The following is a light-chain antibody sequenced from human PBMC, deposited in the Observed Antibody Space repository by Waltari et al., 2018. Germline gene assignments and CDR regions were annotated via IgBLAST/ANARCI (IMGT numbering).Light chain of an antibody. CDR3: QHYVRLPAT. Sequence: EIVLTQSPGTLSLSPGERATLSCGASQSVRGSLAWYQQKAGQAPRLLIYAASSRATGIPDRFSGSGSGTDFSLTISRLEPEDFAVYYCQHYVRLPATFGQGTKVEIK. V-gene: IGKV3-20*01. CDR1: QSVRGS. CDR2: AAS. J-gene: IGKJ1*01.